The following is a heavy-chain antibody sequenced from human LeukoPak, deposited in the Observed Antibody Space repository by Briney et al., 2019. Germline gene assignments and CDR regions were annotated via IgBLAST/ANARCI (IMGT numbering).Heavy chain of an antibody. CDR1: GFTFSSYS. D-gene: IGHD2-2*01. CDR2: ISHDGSSK. J-gene: IGHJ4*02. CDR3: ARDLFARYCSSTSCYGLDY. V-gene: IGHV3-30-3*01. Sequence: SGRSLRLSRAASGFTFSSYSMHWVRQAPGKGLEWVAVISHDGSSKYSADSVKGRFTISRDNSKNTLSLQMNSLRAEDTAVYYCARDLFARYCSSTSCYGLDYWGQGTLVTVSS.